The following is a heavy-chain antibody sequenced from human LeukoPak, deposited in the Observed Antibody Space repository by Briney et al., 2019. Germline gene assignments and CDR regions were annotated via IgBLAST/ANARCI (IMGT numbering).Heavy chain of an antibody. CDR1: GFTFNNAW. CDR2: IKAKTGGGTA. J-gene: IGHJ3*01. CDR3: TTEGFTYGFHAFDL. V-gene: IGHV3-15*01. Sequence: PGGSLRLSCAASGFTFNNAWMSWVRQAPGKGLEWVGRIKAKTGGGTADYTTPVKGRFVISRDDPKNTLYLQMNSLNTEDAAVYFCTTEGFTYGFHAFDLWGQGTMVTVSS. D-gene: IGHD3/OR15-3a*01.